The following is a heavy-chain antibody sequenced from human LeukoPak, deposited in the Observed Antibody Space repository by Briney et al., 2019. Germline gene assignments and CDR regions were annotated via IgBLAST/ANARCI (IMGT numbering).Heavy chain of an antibody. CDR2: IYYSGST. V-gene: IGHV4-59*12. CDR3: AREPGISFRIAAAGTGDY. Sequence: SETLSLTCTVSGGSISSYYWNWIRQPPGKGLEWIGYIYYSGSTYYNPSLKSRVTISVDTSKNQFSLKLSSVTAADTAVYYCAREPGISFRIAAAGTGDYWGQGTLVTVSS. D-gene: IGHD6-13*01. CDR1: GGSISSYY. J-gene: IGHJ4*02.